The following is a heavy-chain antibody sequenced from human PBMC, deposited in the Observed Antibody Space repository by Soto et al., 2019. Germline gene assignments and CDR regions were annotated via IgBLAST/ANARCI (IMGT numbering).Heavy chain of an antibody. J-gene: IGHJ2*01. CDR3: AKWIRGWLTIPWYFDL. V-gene: IGHV3-23*01. CDR2: ISGSGGST. D-gene: IGHD5-12*01. CDR1: GFTFSSYA. Sequence: VQLLESGGGLVQPGGSLRLSCAASGFTFSSYAMSWVRQAPGKGLEWVSAISGSGGSTYYADSVKGRFTISKDNSKNTRYLQMNSLRAEDTAVYYCAKWIRGWLTIPWYFDLWGRGTLVTVSS.